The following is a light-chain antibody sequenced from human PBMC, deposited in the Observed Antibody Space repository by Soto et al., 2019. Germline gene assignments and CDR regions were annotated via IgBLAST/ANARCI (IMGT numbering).Light chain of an antibody. Sequence: EILMTQSPATVSVSPGERATLSCRASQSVSSNLGWYQQKPGQAPRLLIYGASTRATGIPDRFSGSGSGTEFTLTISSLQSEDFAVYYCQQYNYWPPLTFGGGTKVEMK. CDR3: QQYNYWPPLT. CDR2: GAS. CDR1: QSVSSN. J-gene: IGKJ4*01. V-gene: IGKV3-15*01.